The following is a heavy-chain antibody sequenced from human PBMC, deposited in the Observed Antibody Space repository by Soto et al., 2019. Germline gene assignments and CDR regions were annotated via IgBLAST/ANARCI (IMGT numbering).Heavy chain of an antibody. D-gene: IGHD6-13*01. Sequence: SETLSLTCPVAGGSITPFYLSWIRQPPGKGLEWIGEINHSGSTNYNPSLKSRVTISVDTSMNQFSLKLSSVTAADTAVYYCARVGRKGIAAAEGEGDFDYWGQGTLVTVSS. V-gene: IGHV4-34*01. CDR3: ARVGRKGIAAAEGEGDFDY. CDR1: GGSITPFY. CDR2: INHSGST. J-gene: IGHJ4*02.